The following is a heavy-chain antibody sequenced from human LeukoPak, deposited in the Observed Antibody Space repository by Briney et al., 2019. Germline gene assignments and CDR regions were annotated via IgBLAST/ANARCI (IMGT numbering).Heavy chain of an antibody. V-gene: IGHV4-39*01. Sequence: PSETLSLTCTVSGGSISSSSYYWAWIRQPPGEGLEWIGSFYYGGTTFYNPSLKSRVTISADTSKNQFSLKATSVTAADTAVSYCVRRVIVATLDYWGQGILVTVSS. D-gene: IGHD5-12*01. CDR1: GGSISSSSYY. CDR2: FYYGGTT. J-gene: IGHJ4*02. CDR3: VRRVIVATLDY.